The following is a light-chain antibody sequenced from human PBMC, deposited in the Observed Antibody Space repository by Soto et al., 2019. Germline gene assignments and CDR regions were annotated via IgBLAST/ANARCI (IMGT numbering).Light chain of an antibody. J-gene: IGLJ1*01. CDR1: SSDVGGYNY. CDR3: SSSAGSNNLDV. V-gene: IGLV2-8*01. Sequence: QSALTQPPSASGSPGQSVTISCTGTSSDVGGYNYVSWYQQHPGKAPKLMIYEVSKRPSGVPDRFAGSKSGNTASLTVSGLQAADEADYYCSSSAGSNNLDVFGTGTKVTVL. CDR2: EVS.